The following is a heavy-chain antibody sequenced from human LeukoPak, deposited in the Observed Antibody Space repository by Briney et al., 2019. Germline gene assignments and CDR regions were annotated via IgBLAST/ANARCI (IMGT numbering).Heavy chain of an antibody. Sequence: ASVKVSCKASGYTFTNYFMHWVRQAPGQGLEWMGMINPSGGSTSYAQKLQGRVTMTTDTSTSSAYMELRSLRSDDTAVYYCARTYYYGSGSYSYYGMDVWGQGTTVTVSS. CDR3: ARTYYYGSGSYSYYGMDV. D-gene: IGHD3-10*01. CDR1: GYTFTNYF. J-gene: IGHJ6*02. V-gene: IGHV1-46*01. CDR2: INPSGGST.